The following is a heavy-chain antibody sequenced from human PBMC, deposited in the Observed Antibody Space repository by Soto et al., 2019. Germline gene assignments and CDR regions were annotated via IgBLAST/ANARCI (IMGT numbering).Heavy chain of an antibody. Sequence: ASVKVSCKASGYTFTSYAMHCVRQAPGHRLEWMGWINAGNGNTKYSQKFQGRVTITRDTSASTAYMELSSLRSEDTAVYYCARGVGLYSNYDYWGQGTLVTVSS. CDR3: ARGVGLYSNYDY. CDR2: INAGNGNT. CDR1: GYTFTSYA. J-gene: IGHJ4*02. D-gene: IGHD2-2*02. V-gene: IGHV1-3*01.